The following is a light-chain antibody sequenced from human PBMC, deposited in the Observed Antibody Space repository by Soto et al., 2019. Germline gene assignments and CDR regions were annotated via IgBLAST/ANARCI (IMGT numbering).Light chain of an antibody. Sequence: QSALTQPPSASGSPGQSVTISCTGTSRDVGAYEYVSWYQQHPGKAPKLIIYHVTKRPSGVPDRLSASKSGNTASLTVSGLQAEDEADYYCASYAGSSFDVFGTGTKLTVL. CDR2: HVT. CDR1: SRDVGAYEY. V-gene: IGLV2-8*01. CDR3: ASYAGSSFDV. J-gene: IGLJ1*01.